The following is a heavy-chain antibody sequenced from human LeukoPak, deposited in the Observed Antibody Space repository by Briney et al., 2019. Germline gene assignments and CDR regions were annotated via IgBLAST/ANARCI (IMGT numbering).Heavy chain of an antibody. V-gene: IGHV3-48*03. CDR3: ARESTAVAGAPFDY. CDR1: GFAFSSYE. J-gene: IGHJ4*02. Sequence: GGSLRLSCAASGFAFSSYEMNWVRQAPGKGLEWVSYISSGSTIYDADSVKGRFTISRDNAKNSLYLQMNSLRAEDTAVYYCARESTAVAGAPFDYWGQGTLVTVSS. CDR2: ISSGSTI. D-gene: IGHD6-19*01.